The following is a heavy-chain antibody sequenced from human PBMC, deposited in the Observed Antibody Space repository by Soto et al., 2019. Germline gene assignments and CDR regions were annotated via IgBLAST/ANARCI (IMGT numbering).Heavy chain of an antibody. D-gene: IGHD6-13*01. CDR2: IDPSDSYT. J-gene: IGHJ6*04. Sequence: PGESLKISCKGSGYSFTSYWISWVRQMPGKGLEWMGRIDPSDSYTNYSPSFHGHVTISADKSISTAYLQWSSLKASDTAMYYCARRVAAAARHYYCYYGMDVWGKGATVTVCS. V-gene: IGHV5-10-1*01. CDR3: ARRVAAAARHYYCYYGMDV. CDR1: GYSFTSYW.